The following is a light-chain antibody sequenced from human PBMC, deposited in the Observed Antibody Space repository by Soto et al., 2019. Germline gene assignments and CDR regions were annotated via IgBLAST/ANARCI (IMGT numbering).Light chain of an antibody. CDR3: SSFRSGTTL. CDR2: EVS. V-gene: IGLV2-14*01. Sequence: QSVPTQPASVSGSPGQSITISCTGTSSDIGGYNFVSWYHQHPGKAPKLMIYEVSNRPSGVSDRFSGSKSGNTASLTISGLQAEDEADYYCSSFRSGTTLFGTGTKGHRP. CDR1: SSDIGGYNF. J-gene: IGLJ1*01.